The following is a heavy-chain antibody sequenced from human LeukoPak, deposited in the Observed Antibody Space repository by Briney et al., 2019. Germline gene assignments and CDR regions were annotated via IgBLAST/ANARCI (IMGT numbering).Heavy chain of an antibody. Sequence: GGSLRLSCAASGFTVSSNYMSWVRQAPGKGLEWVSVIYSGGSTYYADSVKGRFTISRDNSKNTLYLQMNSLRAEDTAVYYCGAYCGGDCSAKTVNFDYWGQGTLVTVSS. D-gene: IGHD2-21*02. V-gene: IGHV3-66*01. CDR3: GAYCGGDCSAKTVNFDY. CDR2: IYSGGST. CDR1: GFTVSSNY. J-gene: IGHJ4*02.